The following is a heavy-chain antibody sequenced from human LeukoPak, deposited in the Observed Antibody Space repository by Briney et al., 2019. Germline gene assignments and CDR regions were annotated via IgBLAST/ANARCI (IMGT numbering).Heavy chain of an antibody. CDR2: INPNSGGT. CDR1: GYTFTGYY. D-gene: IGHD2-2*01. V-gene: IGHV1-2*02. Sequence: ASVKVSCTASGYTFTGYYMHWVRQAPGQGLEWMGWINPNSGGTNYAQKFQGRVTMTRDTSISTAYMELSRLRSDDTAVYYCATDCSSTSCYGDWFDPWGQGTLVTVSS. J-gene: IGHJ5*02. CDR3: ATDCSSTSCYGDWFDP.